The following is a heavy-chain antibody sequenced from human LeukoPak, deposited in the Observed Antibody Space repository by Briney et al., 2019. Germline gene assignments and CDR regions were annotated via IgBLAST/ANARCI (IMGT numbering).Heavy chain of an antibody. D-gene: IGHD2-15*01. CDR2: IYPADSDI. CDR3: ARQEYCSGASCYTWFDP. Sequence: GESLKISCKGSGYSINNYWIAWVRQMPGKGLEWMGIIYPADSDIRYSPSFQGQVTISADKSISTAYLQWNSLKASDTAMYYCARQEYCSGASCYTWFDPWGRGTLVTDSS. CDR1: GYSINNYW. V-gene: IGHV5-51*01. J-gene: IGHJ5*02.